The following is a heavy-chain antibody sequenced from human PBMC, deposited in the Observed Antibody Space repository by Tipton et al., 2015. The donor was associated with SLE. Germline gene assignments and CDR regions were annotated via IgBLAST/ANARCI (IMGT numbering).Heavy chain of an antibody. J-gene: IGHJ4*02. Sequence: TLSLTCAVYGGSFSGYDWIWIRQPPGKGLEWIGEINHSGSAKYNPSLKSRVTVSVDTFKRELSLKLTSLTAADTAVYYCARGSGITMDWGQGTQVTVSS. CDR2: INHSGSA. CDR3: ARGSGITMD. D-gene: IGHD1-14*01. CDR1: GGSFSGYD. V-gene: IGHV4-34*01.